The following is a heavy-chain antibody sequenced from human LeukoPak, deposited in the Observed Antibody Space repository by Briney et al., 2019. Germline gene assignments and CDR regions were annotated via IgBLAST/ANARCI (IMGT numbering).Heavy chain of an antibody. D-gene: IGHD3-22*01. CDR3: ARGSDYDSSGYPFDY. J-gene: IGHJ4*02. V-gene: IGHV4-34*01. Sequence: PSETLPLTCAVYGGSFSGYYWSWIRQPPGKGLEWIGEINHSGSTNYNPSLKSRVTISVDTSKNQFSLKLSSVTAADTAVYYCARGSDYDSSGYPFDYWGQGTLVTVSS. CDR1: GGSFSGYY. CDR2: INHSGST.